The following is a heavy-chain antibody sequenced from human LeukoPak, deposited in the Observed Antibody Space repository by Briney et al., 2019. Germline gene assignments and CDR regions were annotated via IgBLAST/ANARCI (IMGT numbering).Heavy chain of an antibody. Sequence: SETLSLTCTVSDRSISSSSYYWAWIRQSPGKGLEWIGSMYYRGSTYYNPSLKSRVTLSVDTPKNQFSLKLSSVTAADTAVYYCARHGRDGYNYGPVVYYWGQGTLVTVSS. V-gene: IGHV4-39*01. CDR3: ARHGRDGYNYGPVVYY. CDR1: DRSISSSSYY. CDR2: MYYRGST. J-gene: IGHJ4*02. D-gene: IGHD5-24*01.